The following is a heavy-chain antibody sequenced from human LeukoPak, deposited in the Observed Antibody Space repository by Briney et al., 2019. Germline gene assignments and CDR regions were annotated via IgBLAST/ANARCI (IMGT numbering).Heavy chain of an antibody. V-gene: IGHV4-34*01. CDR1: GGSFSGYY. CDR3: ARGRRYSGYDYLY. D-gene: IGHD5-12*01. CDR2: INHSGST. J-gene: IGHJ4*02. Sequence: SETLSLTCAVYGGSFSGYYWSWIRQPPGKGLEWIGEINHSGSTNYNPSLKSRATISVDTSKNQFSLKLSSVTAADTAVYYCARGRRYSGYDYLYWGQGTLVTVSS.